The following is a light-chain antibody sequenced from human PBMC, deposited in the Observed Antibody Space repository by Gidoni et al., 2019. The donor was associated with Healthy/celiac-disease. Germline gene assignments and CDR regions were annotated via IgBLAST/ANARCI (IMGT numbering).Light chain of an antibody. CDR2: GAS. V-gene: IGKV3-20*01. CDR3: QQYGSSPET. Sequence: IVLMQSPATLSLSLGDRASLSCRASQSVSSSYLAWYQQKPGQAPRLLIYGASSRATGIPDRFSGSGSGTDFTLTISRLEPEDFAVYYCQQYGSSPETFGRGTKLEIK. CDR1: QSVSSSY. J-gene: IGKJ2*01.